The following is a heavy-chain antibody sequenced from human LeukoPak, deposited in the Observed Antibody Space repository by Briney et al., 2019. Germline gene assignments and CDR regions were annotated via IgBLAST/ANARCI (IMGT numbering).Heavy chain of an antibody. CDR2: ISIDGSRQ. CDR3: AREQGGSGWSGFDY. V-gene: IGHV3-30*15. D-gene: IGHD6-19*01. CDR1: GFTLRNYA. Sequence: GSLRLSCAPSIGFTLRNYAIHWVRQAPGKGLEWVAVISIDGSRQHYADFLVGRFTISRDNSKTTVSLQMSSLRTEDTAVYFCAREQGGSGWSGFDYWGQGTLVTVSS. J-gene: IGHJ4*02.